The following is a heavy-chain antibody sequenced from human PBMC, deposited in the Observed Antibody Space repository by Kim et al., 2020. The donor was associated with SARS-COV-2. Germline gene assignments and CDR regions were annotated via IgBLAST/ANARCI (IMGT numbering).Heavy chain of an antibody. J-gene: IGHJ4*02. Sequence: GGSLRLSCAASGFTFSSYSMNWVRQAPGKGLEWVSSISSSSSYIYYADSVKGRFTISRDNAKNSLYLQMNSLRAEDTAVYYCARGRGIAAAGTCLDYWGQGTLVTVSS. CDR2: ISSSSSYI. D-gene: IGHD6-13*01. V-gene: IGHV3-21*01. CDR1: GFTFSSYS. CDR3: ARGRGIAAAGTCLDY.